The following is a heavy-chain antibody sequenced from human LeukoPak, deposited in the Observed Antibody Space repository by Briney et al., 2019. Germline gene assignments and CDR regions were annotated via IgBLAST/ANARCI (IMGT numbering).Heavy chain of an antibody. Sequence: ASVKASCKASGYTFTDYYIHWVRQAPGQGLEWMGWINPNRGGTNYAQKFQGRVTMTRDTSISTAYMELSRLRSDDTAVYYCARDPRWYCSGDNCHYYSYYMDVWGKGTTVTVSS. CDR1: GYTFTDYY. V-gene: IGHV1-2*02. CDR3: ARDPRWYCSGDNCHYYSYYMDV. J-gene: IGHJ6*03. D-gene: IGHD2-15*01. CDR2: INPNRGGT.